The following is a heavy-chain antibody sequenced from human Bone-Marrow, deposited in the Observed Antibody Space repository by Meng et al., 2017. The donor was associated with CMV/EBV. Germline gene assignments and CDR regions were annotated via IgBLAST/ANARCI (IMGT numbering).Heavy chain of an antibody. CDR1: GGGYY. V-gene: IGHV4-31*02. CDR2: IYYSGST. D-gene: IGHD2-2*02. J-gene: IGHJ6*02. CDR3: ARDVSTSCYSCDYYYGMDV. Sequence: GGGYYWSWIRRHPGKGLEWIGYIYYSGSTYYNPSLKSRVTISVDTSKNQFSLKLSSVTAADTAVYYCARDVSTSCYSCDYYYGMDVWGQGTTVTVSS.